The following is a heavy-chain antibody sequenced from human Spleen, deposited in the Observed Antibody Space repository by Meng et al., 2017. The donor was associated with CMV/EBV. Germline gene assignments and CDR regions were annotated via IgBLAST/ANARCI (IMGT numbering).Heavy chain of an antibody. CDR2: IYSGGSGT. CDR3: ARLGGYTYYYYGMDV. V-gene: IGHV3-23*03. CDR1: GFVFRNDA. D-gene: IGHD1-26*01. J-gene: IGHJ6*02. Sequence: GGSLRLSCAASGFVFRNDAMTWVRQAPGKALEWVSVIYSGGSGTHHADSVKCRFNISRDNSKNMVYLHMNSLRAYDTARYYCARLGGYTYYYYGMDVWGQGTTVTVSS.